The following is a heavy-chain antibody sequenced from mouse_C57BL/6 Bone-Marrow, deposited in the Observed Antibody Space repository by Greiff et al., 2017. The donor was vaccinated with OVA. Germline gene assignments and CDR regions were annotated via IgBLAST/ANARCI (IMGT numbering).Heavy chain of an antibody. J-gene: IGHJ2*01. CDR3: ARRDDYDDYLDY. Sequence: VQLQQPGAELVRPGSSVKLSCKASGYTFTSYWMHWVKQRPIQGLEWIGNIDPSDSETHYNQKFKDKATLTVDKSSSTAYMQLSSLTSEDSAVYCGARRDDYDDYLDYWGQGTTLTVSS. D-gene: IGHD2-4*01. V-gene: IGHV1-52*01. CDR1: GYTFTSYW. CDR2: IDPSDSET.